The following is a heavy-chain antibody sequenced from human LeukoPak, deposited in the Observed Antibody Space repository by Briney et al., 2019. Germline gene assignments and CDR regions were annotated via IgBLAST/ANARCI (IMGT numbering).Heavy chain of an antibody. V-gene: IGHV3-30-3*01. CDR1: GSGFPFSNAW. D-gene: IGHD1-26*01. Sequence: GSLRLSCAVSGSGFPFSNAWMSWVRQAPGKGLEWVAVISYDGSNKYYADSVKGRFTISRDNSKNTLYLQMNSLRAEDTAVYYCARQSGSYFDYWGQGTLVTVSS. CDR3: ARQSGSYFDY. CDR2: ISYDGSNK. J-gene: IGHJ4*02.